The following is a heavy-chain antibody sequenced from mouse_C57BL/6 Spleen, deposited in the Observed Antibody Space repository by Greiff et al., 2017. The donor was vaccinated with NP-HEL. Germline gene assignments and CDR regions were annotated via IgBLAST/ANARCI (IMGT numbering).Heavy chain of an antibody. CDR1: GYSITSGYY. Sequence: EVQLQESGPGLVKPSQSLSLTCSVTGYSITSGYYWNWIRQSPGNQLEWMGYISYDGSNNYNPSLKNRISITRDTSKNQFFLQLNSVTTEDTATYYCAGAEIYDGYYGFAYWGQGTLVTVSA. CDR2: ISYDGSN. V-gene: IGHV3-6*01. D-gene: IGHD2-3*01. CDR3: AGAEIYDGYYGFAY. J-gene: IGHJ3*01.